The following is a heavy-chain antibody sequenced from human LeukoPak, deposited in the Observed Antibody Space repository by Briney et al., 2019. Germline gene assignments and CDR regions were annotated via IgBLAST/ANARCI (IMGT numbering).Heavy chain of an antibody. D-gene: IGHD3-22*01. Sequence: APVKVSCKASGYTFTSYAMHWVRQAPGQRLEWMGWINACNGNTKYSQKFQGRVTITRDTSASTAYMELSSLRSEDTAVYYCARDRYDSSGYTRGYYFDYWGQGTLVTVSS. V-gene: IGHV1-3*01. J-gene: IGHJ4*02. CDR2: INACNGNT. CDR1: GYTFTSYA. CDR3: ARDRYDSSGYTRGYYFDY.